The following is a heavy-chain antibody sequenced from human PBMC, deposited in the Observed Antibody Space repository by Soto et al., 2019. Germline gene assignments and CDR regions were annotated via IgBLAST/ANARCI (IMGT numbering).Heavy chain of an antibody. V-gene: IGHV4-34*01. J-gene: IGHJ4*02. CDR3: ARGYSSSPLDY. CDR2: INHSGSA. CDR1: GGSFSGYY. Sequence: SETLSLTCAVYGGSFSGYYWSWIRQPPGKGLEWIGEINHSGSANYNPSHKSRVTISVDTSKNQFSLRLSSVTAADTAVYYCARGYSSSPLDYWGQGTLVTVSS. D-gene: IGHD6-13*01.